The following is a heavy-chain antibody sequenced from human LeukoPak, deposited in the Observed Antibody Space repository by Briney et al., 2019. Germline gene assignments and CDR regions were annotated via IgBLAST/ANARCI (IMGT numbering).Heavy chain of an antibody. D-gene: IGHD1-26*01. CDR1: GYTFTSYA. V-gene: IGHV1-3*03. CDR3: ARFYANEWELPH. CDR2: INDGDGNT. Sequence: ASVKVSCKASGYTFTSYAVHWVRRAPGQSLEWMGYINDGDGNTKYSQEFQGRVTITRDTSASIVYMELSSLRAEDTAVYYCARFYANEWELPHWGQGTLVTVSS. J-gene: IGHJ4*02.